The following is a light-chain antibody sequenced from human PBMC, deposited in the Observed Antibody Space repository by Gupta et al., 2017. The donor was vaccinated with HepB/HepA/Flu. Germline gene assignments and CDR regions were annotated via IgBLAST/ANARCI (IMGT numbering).Light chain of an antibody. CDR1: SSDVGGYHY. Sequence: SALTQPAFVSGSPGQSITISCTGTSSDVGGYHYVSWYQQHPGKAPKLMIYDVSNRPSGVSNRFSGSKSGNTASLTISGLQAEDEADYYCSSYTSSSTYVFGTGTKVTVL. V-gene: IGLV2-14*01. CDR2: DVS. J-gene: IGLJ1*01. CDR3: SSYTSSSTYV.